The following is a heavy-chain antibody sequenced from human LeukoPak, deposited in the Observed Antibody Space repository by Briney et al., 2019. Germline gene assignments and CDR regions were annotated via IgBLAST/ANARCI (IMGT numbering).Heavy chain of an antibody. CDR3: ARGPEDYYDSAWFDP. D-gene: IGHD3-22*01. Sequence: GGSLRLSCAASGFSFSSYSMNWVRQAPGKGLEWVSYMSSSSSYRYYADSVKGRFTISRDNAENSLYLQMNSLRAEDTAVYYCARGPEDYYDSAWFDPWGQGTLVTVSS. CDR1: GFSFSSYS. V-gene: IGHV3-21*04. CDR2: MSSSSSYR. J-gene: IGHJ5*02.